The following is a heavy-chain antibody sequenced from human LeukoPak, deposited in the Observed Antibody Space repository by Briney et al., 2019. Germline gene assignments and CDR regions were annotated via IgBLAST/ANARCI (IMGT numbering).Heavy chain of an antibody. D-gene: IGHD6-13*01. CDR3: ARDSSSWYVAA. CDR2: IYHSGNI. V-gene: IGHV4-38-2*02. CDR1: GYSISSGYY. J-gene: IGHJ5*02. Sequence: PSETLSLTCAVSGYSISSGYYWGWIRQPPGKGLEWIGSIYHSGNIYYNPSLKSRVTISVDTSKNQFSLKLSSVTAADTAVYYCARDSSSWYVAAWGQGTLVTVSS.